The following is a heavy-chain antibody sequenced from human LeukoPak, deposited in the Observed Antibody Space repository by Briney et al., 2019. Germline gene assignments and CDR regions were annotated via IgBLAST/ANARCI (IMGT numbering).Heavy chain of an antibody. D-gene: IGHD5-18*01. CDR3: AKDLALYSYGYYAFDY. J-gene: IGHJ4*02. CDR2: ITGSGGNT. V-gene: IGHV3-23*01. Sequence: GGSLRLSCAASGFIFSSYSMSWVRQAPGKGLEWVSVITGSGGNTYYADPVKGRFTISRDSSKNTLYLQMNSLRAEDTAVYYCAKDLALYSYGYYAFDYWGQGTLVTVSS. CDR1: GFIFSSYS.